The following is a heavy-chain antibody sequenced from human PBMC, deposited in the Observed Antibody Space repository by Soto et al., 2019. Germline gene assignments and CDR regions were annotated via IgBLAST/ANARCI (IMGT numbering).Heavy chain of an antibody. D-gene: IGHD2-21*01. Sequence: GWSLRLSCAASGFTFDTYWMNWVRQAPGKXPEWLSGINSDGTISSYADSVKGRFTISRDNARNTLSLQMNSLRADDTAVYYCARLSGDHSAFFSYGMDAWGQGTTVTVSS. CDR1: GFTFDTYW. J-gene: IGHJ6*02. CDR3: ARLSGDHSAFFSYGMDA. CDR2: INSDGTIS. V-gene: IGHV3-74*01.